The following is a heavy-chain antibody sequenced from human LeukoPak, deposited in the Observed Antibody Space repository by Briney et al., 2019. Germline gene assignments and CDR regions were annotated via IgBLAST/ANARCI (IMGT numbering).Heavy chain of an antibody. J-gene: IGHJ4*02. CDR2: IYDSGST. CDR3: ARDLATTVTDRGYFDY. D-gene: IGHD4-17*01. Sequence: PSETLSLTCTVSGSSISNWYWSWIRQPPGKGLEWIGHIYDSGSTYYNPSLKSRVTISVDTSKNQFSLKLSSVTAADTAVYYCARDLATTVTDRGYFDYWGQGTLVTVSS. V-gene: IGHV4-59*12. CDR1: GSSISNWY.